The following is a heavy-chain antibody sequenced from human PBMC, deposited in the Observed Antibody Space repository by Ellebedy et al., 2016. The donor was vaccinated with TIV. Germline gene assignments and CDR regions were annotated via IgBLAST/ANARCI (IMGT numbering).Heavy chain of an antibody. D-gene: IGHD3-10*01. V-gene: IGHV1-2*02. CDR1: GYTFRDYY. CDR2: ISPDNGGT. J-gene: IGHJ4*02. Sequence: ASVKVSCKASGYTFRDYYIHWVRQAPGQGLEWLGWISPDNGGTHYAQKFQGRVTMTRDTSISTAYMELSRLRSDDTAVYYCARIRGVVVFEYWGQGTVVTVSS. CDR3: ARIRGVVVFEY.